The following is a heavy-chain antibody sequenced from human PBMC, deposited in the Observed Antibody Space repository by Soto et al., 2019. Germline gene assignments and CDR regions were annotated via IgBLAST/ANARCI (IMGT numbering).Heavy chain of an antibody. CDR1: GVTCSSYW. Sequence: AWGSRRDACGAGGVTCSSYWMHWFRQAPGKGLEWVSAISGSGASTYYADSVKGRFTISRDNSKTTLYLQMNSLRAEDTAVYYCARDQRVVVVVAGPYYYYYGMDVWGQGTTVTVSS. CDR3: ARDQRVVVVVAGPYYYYYGMDV. J-gene: IGHJ6*02. CDR2: ISGSGAST. D-gene: IGHD2-15*01. V-gene: IGHV3-23*01.